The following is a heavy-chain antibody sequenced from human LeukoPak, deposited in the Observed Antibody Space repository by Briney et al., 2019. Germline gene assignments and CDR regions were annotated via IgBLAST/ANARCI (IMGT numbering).Heavy chain of an antibody. J-gene: IGHJ6*02. D-gene: IGHD1-26*01. CDR3: ARCGTPNNYYGYGVDV. CDR1: GFTFSDYY. Sequence: GGSLRLSCAASGFTFSDYYMSWIRQAPGKGLEWISYISVSGSYTNYADSVKGRFTISRDTAKNSLYLQMISLRAADTAVYYCARCGTPNNYYGYGVDVWGQGTTVIVSS. V-gene: IGHV3-11*03. CDR2: ISVSGSYT.